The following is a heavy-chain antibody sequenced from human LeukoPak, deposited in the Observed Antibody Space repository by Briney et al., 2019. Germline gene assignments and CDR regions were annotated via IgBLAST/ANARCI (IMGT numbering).Heavy chain of an antibody. CDR2: ISFDGTNT. J-gene: IGHJ4*02. V-gene: IGHV3-30*18. CDR1: GFTFSSYG. Sequence: GGSLRLSCETYGFTFSSYGMHWVRQAPGKGLQWVAVISFDGTNTVYLDSVKGRFTISRDNSKNTLYLQMNSLTSEDTATYYCAKEKGWELLRSYIDFWGQGTLVTVYS. CDR3: AKEKGWELLRSYIDF. D-gene: IGHD1-26*01.